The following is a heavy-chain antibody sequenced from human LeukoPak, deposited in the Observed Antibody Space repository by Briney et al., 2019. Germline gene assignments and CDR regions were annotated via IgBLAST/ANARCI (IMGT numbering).Heavy chain of an antibody. J-gene: IGHJ4*02. Sequence: PSETLSLTCTVSGGSISTYYWSWIRQSPWKGLEWIGHIYYSGSIKYNPSLKSRVTISLDTSKNQFSLKLTSVIAADTAVYYCARGPYSGYTLRPLDYWGQGTLVTVSS. CDR3: ARGPYSGYTLRPLDY. V-gene: IGHV4-59*01. CDR1: GGSISTYY. D-gene: IGHD5-12*01. CDR2: IYYSGSI.